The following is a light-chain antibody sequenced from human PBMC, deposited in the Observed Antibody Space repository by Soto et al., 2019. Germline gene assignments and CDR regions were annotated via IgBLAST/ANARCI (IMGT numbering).Light chain of an antibody. Sequence: DIQMTQSPSSLSASVGDRVTITCQASQGINNYLIWYQQKPGKAPKLLIYDASSLQTGVPSRFSGAASGTHFTFTISSLQPEDVATYYGQHYYNLPPTFGQGTWLEIK. CDR1: QGINNY. V-gene: IGKV1-33*01. J-gene: IGKJ2*01. CDR3: QHYYNLPPT. CDR2: DAS.